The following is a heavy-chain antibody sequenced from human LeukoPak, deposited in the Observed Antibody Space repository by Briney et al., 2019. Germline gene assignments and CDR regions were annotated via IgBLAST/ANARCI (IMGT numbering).Heavy chain of an antibody. D-gene: IGHD6-19*01. Sequence: GGSLRLSCAASGFTFSDYYMSWIRQAPGKGLEWISYISSSSRGSTIYYADSVKGRFTTSRDNAKNSLYLQMNSLRTEDTGVYYCARVSAVAGPFPDYFDYWGQGTLVTVSS. CDR3: ARVSAVAGPFPDYFDY. J-gene: IGHJ4*02. V-gene: IGHV3-11*04. CDR2: ISSSSRGSTI. CDR1: GFTFSDYY.